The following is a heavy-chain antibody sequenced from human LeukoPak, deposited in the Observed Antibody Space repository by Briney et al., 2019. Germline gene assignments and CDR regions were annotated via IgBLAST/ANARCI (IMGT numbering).Heavy chain of an antibody. V-gene: IGHV4-34*01. CDR1: GGSISSYY. J-gene: IGHJ6*03. CDR2: INHSGST. D-gene: IGHD3-10*01. CDR3: ARWNTMVRGVYPTYYYYYYMDV. Sequence: SETLSLTCTVSGGSISSYYWSWIRQPPGKGLEWIGEINHSGSTNYNPSLKSRVTISVDTSKNQFSLKLSSVTAADTAVYYCARWNTMVRGVYPTYYYYYYMDVWGKGTTVTISS.